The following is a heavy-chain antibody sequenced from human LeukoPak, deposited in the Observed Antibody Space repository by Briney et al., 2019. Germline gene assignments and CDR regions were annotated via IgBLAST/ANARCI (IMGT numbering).Heavy chain of an antibody. CDR1: GYTFTGCY. J-gene: IGHJ4*02. D-gene: IGHD3-22*01. CDR3: AREGGDYDSSGPNLYYFDY. CDR2: INPNSGGT. Sequence: ASVKVSCKASGYTFTGCYMHWVRQAPGQGLEWMGWINPNSGGTNYAQKFQGRVTMTRDTSISTAYMELSRLRSDDTAVYYCAREGGDYDSSGPNLYYFDYWGQGTLVTVSS. V-gene: IGHV1-2*02.